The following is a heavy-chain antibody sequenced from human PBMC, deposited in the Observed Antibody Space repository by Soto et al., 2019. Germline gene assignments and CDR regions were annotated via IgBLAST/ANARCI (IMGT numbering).Heavy chain of an antibody. Sequence: VASVKVSCKASGGTFSSYAISWVRQAPGQGLEWMGGIIPIFGTANYAQKFQGRVTITADESTSTAYMELSSLRSEDTAVYYCARDGAAALTRGMDVWGQGTTVTVSS. CDR2: IIPIFGTA. CDR1: GGTFSSYA. J-gene: IGHJ6*02. CDR3: ARDGAAALTRGMDV. D-gene: IGHD6-13*01. V-gene: IGHV1-69*13.